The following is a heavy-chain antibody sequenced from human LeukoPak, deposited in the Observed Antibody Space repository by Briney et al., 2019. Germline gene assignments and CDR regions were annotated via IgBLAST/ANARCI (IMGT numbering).Heavy chain of an antibody. CDR1: GFTFSSYD. CDR3: VRGPYCSGGSCYGHFDY. Sequence: GGSLRPSCAASGFTFSSYDMYWVRQATGKGLEWVSAIGTAGDTYYPGSVKGRFTISRENAKNSLYLQMNSLRVGDTAVYYCVRGPYCSGGSCYGHFDYWGQGTLVTASS. V-gene: IGHV3-13*01. D-gene: IGHD2-15*01. CDR2: IGTAGDT. J-gene: IGHJ4*02.